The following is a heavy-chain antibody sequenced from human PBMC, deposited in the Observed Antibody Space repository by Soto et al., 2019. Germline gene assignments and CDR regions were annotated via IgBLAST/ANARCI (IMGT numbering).Heavy chain of an antibody. D-gene: IGHD5-12*01. V-gene: IGHV3-30-3*01. CDR1: GFTFSSYA. J-gene: IGHJ4*02. CDR3: ARAYPYLRTQMGGDGYNPIDY. CDR2: ISYDGSNK. Sequence: QVQLVESGGGVVQPGRSLRLSCAASGFTFSSYAMHWVRQAPGKGLEWVAVISYDGSNKYYADSVKGRFTISRDNSKNTLYLQMNSLRAEDTAVYYCARAYPYLRTQMGGDGYNPIDYWGQGTLVTVSS.